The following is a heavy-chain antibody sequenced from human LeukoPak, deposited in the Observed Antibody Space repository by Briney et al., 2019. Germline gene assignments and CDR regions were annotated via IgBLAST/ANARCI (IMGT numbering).Heavy chain of an antibody. V-gene: IGHV5-51*01. CDR3: ARGSSSSLEYFDY. Sequence: GESPKISCKGSGYSFTTYWIGWVRQMPGKGLEWMAIIYPGDSDTRYSPSFQGQVTVSADKSVSIAYLQWSSLKAADTAMYYCARGSSSSLEYFDYWGQGTLVTVSS. J-gene: IGHJ4*02. D-gene: IGHD6-6*01. CDR1: GYSFTTYW. CDR2: IYPGDSDT.